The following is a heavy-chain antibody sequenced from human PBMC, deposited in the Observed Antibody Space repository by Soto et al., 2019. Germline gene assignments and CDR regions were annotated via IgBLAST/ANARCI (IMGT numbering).Heavy chain of an antibody. V-gene: IGHV3-74*01. CDR3: ARALGYYGMDV. Sequence: GGSLRLSCVASGFIFSNCWMHWVRQAPGMGLVWVSHINSDGSSTTYADSVKGRFTISRDNAKNTLYLQMNSLRAEDTAVYYCARALGYYGMDVWGPGTTVTVYS. J-gene: IGHJ6*02. CDR2: INSDGSST. CDR1: GFIFSNCW.